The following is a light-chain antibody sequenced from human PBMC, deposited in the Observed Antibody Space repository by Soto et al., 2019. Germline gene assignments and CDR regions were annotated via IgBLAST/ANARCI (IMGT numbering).Light chain of an antibody. CDR2: DVT. V-gene: IGLV2-14*01. CDR1: SSDVGGYIY. J-gene: IGLJ1*01. Sequence: QSALTQPASVSGSPGQSITISCTGTSSDVGGYIYVSWYQQHPGKAPKLMIYDVTSRPSGVSYRFSGSKSGNTASLTISGLQAEDEADYYCSSYTTSSSYVFGTGTQLNVL. CDR3: SSYTTSSSYV.